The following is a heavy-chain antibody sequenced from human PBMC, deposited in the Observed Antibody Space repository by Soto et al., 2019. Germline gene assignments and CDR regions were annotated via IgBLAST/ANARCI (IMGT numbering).Heavy chain of an antibody. J-gene: IGHJ6*02. CDR1: GGSISSGGYY. CDR3: ARVRSARRYYYYYYYGMDV. V-gene: IGHV4-31*03. CDR2: IYYSGST. Sequence: SETLSLTCTVSGGSISSGGYYWSWIRQHPGKGLEWIGYIYYSGSTYYNPSLKSRVTISVDTSKNQFSLKLSSVTAADTAVYYCARVRSARRYYYYYYYGMDVWGQGTTVTVSS. D-gene: IGHD3-9*01.